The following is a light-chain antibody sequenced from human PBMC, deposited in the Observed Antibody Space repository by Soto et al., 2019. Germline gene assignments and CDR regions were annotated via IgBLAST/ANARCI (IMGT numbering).Light chain of an antibody. CDR3: SSYATTNASV. CDR2: AVI. J-gene: IGLJ1*01. CDR1: SSDVGGYNY. Sequence: QSVLTQPASVSGSPGQSITISCTGTSSDVGGYNYVSWYQQYPGKAPELMIYAVINRPSGVSYRFSGSKSGTTASLTISGLPAEDEADYYGSSYATTNASVFATGTNVTVL. V-gene: IGLV2-14*01.